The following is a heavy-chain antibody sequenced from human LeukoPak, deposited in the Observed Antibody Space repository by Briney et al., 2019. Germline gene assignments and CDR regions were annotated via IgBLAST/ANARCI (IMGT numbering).Heavy chain of an antibody. V-gene: IGHV3-23*01. CDR3: AKDRDCSGGSCYSDY. CDR1: GFTFSSYA. CDR2: ISGSGGST. D-gene: IGHD2-15*01. J-gene: IGHJ4*02. Sequence: GASLRLSCAASGFTFSSYAMSWVRQAPGKGLEWVSAISGSGGSTYYADSVKGRFTISRDNSKNTLYLQMNSLRAEDTAEYYCAKDRDCSGGSCYSDYWGQGTLVTVSS.